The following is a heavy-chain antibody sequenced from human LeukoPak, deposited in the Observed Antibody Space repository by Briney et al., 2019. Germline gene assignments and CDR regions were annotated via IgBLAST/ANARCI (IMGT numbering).Heavy chain of an antibody. CDR2: IYHSGST. Sequence: SGTLSLTCAVSGGSISSSNWWSWVRQPPGKGLEWIGEIYHSGSTNYNPSLKSRVTISVDKSKNQFSLKLSSVTAADTAVYYCARPLGAAGTVWDYWGQGTLVTVSS. CDR1: GGSISSSNW. D-gene: IGHD6-13*01. CDR3: ARPLGAAGTVWDY. J-gene: IGHJ4*02. V-gene: IGHV4-4*02.